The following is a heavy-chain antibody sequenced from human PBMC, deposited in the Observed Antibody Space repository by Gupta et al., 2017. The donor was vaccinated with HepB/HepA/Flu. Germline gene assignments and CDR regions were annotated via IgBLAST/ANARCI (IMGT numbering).Heavy chain of an antibody. D-gene: IGHD7-27*01. CDR1: GGTFSSYA. V-gene: IGHV1-69*01. J-gene: IGHJ4*02. Sequence: QVQLVQSGAEVKKPGSSVKVSCKASGGTFSSYAISWVRQAPGQGLEWMGGIIPMFGTANYEQKGQGRVTITAEEATSTAYMELRGLGSEETAVYYFARARNGLGNLLFAYGGQGTMVTVSS. CDR3: ARARNGLGNLLFAY. CDR2: IIPMFGTA.